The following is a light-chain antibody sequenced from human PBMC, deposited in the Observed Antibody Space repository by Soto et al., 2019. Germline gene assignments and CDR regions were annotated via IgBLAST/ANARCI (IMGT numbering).Light chain of an antibody. CDR3: QQSYTTPFT. CDR1: QSISSY. V-gene: IGKV1-39*01. CDR2: AAS. Sequence: DIQMTQSPSSLSASVGDRDTITCRASQSISSYLNWYQQKPGKAPKLLIYAASSLRSGVPSRFTGSGSGTDFTLTITSLQPDDFATYYCQQSYTTPFTFGPGTEVDIK. J-gene: IGKJ3*01.